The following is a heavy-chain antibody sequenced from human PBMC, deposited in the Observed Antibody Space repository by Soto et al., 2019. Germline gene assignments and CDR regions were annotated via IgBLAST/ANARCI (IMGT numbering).Heavy chain of an antibody. J-gene: IGHJ5*02. V-gene: IGHV4-31*03. Sequence: QVQLQESGPGLVKPSQTLSLTCSVSGASISSGDYYWSWIRQHPGKGLEWIGYIYDSGRTYYNPSLKSRVTKSVDTSKNQFSLKLSSVTAADTAVYYCASIYDSSGYYYGNNWFDPWGQGTLVTVSS. CDR1: GASISSGDYY. CDR2: IYDSGRT. D-gene: IGHD3-22*01. CDR3: ASIYDSSGYYYGNNWFDP.